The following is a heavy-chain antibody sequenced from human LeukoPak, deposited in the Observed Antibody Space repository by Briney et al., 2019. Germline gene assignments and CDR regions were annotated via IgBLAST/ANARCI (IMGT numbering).Heavy chain of an antibody. Sequence: ASGKVSCKACGYSLTGDCMYRVRQAPGQGLEGMGLINPNSGGTNYAQKFHGRVTMTRDTSISTAYMELSRLRSDDTAVYYCAPSGGTTYDFYMWYFDYWGQGTLVSVSS. CDR2: INPNSGGT. CDR3: APSGGTTYDFYMWYFDY. CDR1: GYSLTGDC. D-gene: IGHD1-1*01. V-gene: IGHV1-2*02. J-gene: IGHJ4*02.